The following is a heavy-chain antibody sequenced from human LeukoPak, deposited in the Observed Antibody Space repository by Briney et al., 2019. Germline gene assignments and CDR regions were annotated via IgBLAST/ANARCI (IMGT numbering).Heavy chain of an antibody. CDR2: IGYDGSDE. J-gene: IGHJ4*02. D-gene: IGHD3-16*01. V-gene: IGHV3-33*08. CDR3: ARRWGGGYFDY. CDR1: GFTFSSYG. Sequence: GGSLRLSCAASGFTFSSYGMHWVRQAPGKGLEWVALIGYDGSDEHYADSVKGRFTISRDNSKNTLYLQMNSLRAEDTAVYYCARRWGGGYFDYWGPGAQVTVSS.